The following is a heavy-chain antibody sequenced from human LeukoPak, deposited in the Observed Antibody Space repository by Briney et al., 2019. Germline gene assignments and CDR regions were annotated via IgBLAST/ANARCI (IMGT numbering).Heavy chain of an antibody. D-gene: IGHD6-13*01. CDR2: INTNTGNP. CDR1: GYTFTNYA. CDR3: AREGDSSFGYFDY. V-gene: IGHV7-4-1*02. Sequence: ASVKVSCKASGYTFTNYAMNWVRQAPGQGLEWMGWINTNTGNPTYAQGLTGRFVFSLDTSVSTAYLQISSLKADDNAVYYCAREGDSSFGYFDYWGQGTLVTVSS. J-gene: IGHJ4*02.